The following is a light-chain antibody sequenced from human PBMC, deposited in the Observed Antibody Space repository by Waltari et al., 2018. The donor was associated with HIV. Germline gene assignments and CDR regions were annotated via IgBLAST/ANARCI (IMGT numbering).Light chain of an antibody. J-gene: IGKJ2*01. V-gene: IGKV3-11*01. CDR3: QQRSQWPLT. Sequence: ELVFTLSPVTLSLSLGERATLSCRASLGISDFLGWYQQKPGQAPRLVTYDGSITAPATPARFRRKASGADFTLTINRLGPEDFAVYDCQQRSQWPLTFGQATRLDI. CDR1: LGISDF. CDR2: DGS.